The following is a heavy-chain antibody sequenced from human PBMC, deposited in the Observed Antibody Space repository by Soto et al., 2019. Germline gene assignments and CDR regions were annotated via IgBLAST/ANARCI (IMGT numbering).Heavy chain of an antibody. J-gene: IGHJ4*02. CDR1: GDSVSSNSAA. CDR3: ARGERGYDFWSGYYRWFDY. V-gene: IGHV6-1*01. CDR2: TYYRSKWCN. Sequence: SQTLSLTCAISGDSVSSNSAAWNWIRQSPARGLEWLGRTYYRSKWCNDYAVSVKSRITINPDTSKNQFSLQLNSVTPEDTAVYYCARGERGYDFWSGYYRWFDYWGQGTLVTVSS. D-gene: IGHD3-3*01.